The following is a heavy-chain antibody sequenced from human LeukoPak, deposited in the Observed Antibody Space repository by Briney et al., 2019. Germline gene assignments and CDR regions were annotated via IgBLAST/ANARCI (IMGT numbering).Heavy chain of an antibody. J-gene: IGHJ4*02. Sequence: GGSLRVSCAASGFSFSSYELNWVRQAPGKGLEWVSYMSSSGGTIYYADSVKGRFTISRDNGRSSLFLQMNSLRAEDTAVYYCARGMTGSYFGHFDYWGQGTLVTVSS. CDR3: ARGMTGSYFGHFDY. D-gene: IGHD1-26*01. V-gene: IGHV3-48*03. CDR2: MSSSGGTI. CDR1: GFSFSSYE.